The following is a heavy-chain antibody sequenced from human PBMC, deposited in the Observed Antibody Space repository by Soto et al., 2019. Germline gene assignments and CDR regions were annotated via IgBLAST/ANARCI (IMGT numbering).Heavy chain of an antibody. CDR2: INAGNGNT. CDR3: ARDARGSYAWFDP. CDR1: GYTFTSYA. J-gene: IGHJ5*02. D-gene: IGHD1-26*01. Sequence: QVQLVQSGAEVKKPGDSVKVSCKASGYTFTSYAMHWVRQAPGQRLEWMGWINAGNGNTKYSQKFQGRVTITRDTSASTAYMELSSLRSEDTAVYYCARDARGSYAWFDPWGQGTLVTVS. V-gene: IGHV1-3*01.